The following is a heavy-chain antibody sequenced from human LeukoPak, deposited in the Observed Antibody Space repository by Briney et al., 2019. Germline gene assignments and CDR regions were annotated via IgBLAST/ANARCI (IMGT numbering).Heavy chain of an antibody. CDR2: IWYDGSNK. Sequence: PGGSLRLSCAASGFTFSSYSMHWVRQAPGKGLEWVAVIWYDGSNKYYADSVKGRFTISRDNSKNTLYLQMNSLRAEDTAVYYCARAAIVVVPAATDYYYYYYMDVWGKGTTVTVSS. D-gene: IGHD2-2*01. J-gene: IGHJ6*03. CDR3: ARAAIVVVPAATDYYYYYYMDV. CDR1: GFTFSSYS. V-gene: IGHV3-33*01.